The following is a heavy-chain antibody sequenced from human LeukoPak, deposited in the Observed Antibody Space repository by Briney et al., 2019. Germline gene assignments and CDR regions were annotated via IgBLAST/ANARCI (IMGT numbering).Heavy chain of an antibody. CDR3: ARGPRRQQLVLTRESWFDP. J-gene: IGHJ5*02. Sequence: ASVKVSCKASGYTFTSYDINWVRQATGQGLEWMGWMNPNSGNTGYAQKFQGRVTMIRNTSISTAYMELSSLRSEDTAVYYCARGPRRQQLVLTRESWFDPWGQGTLVTVSS. D-gene: IGHD6-13*01. CDR2: MNPNSGNT. V-gene: IGHV1-8*01. CDR1: GYTFTSYD.